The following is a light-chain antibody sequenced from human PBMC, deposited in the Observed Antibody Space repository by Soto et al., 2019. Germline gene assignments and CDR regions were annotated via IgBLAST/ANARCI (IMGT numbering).Light chain of an antibody. Sequence: QSVLTQPPSASGTPGQRVTISCSGSSSNIGSNTVNWSQQLPGTAPKLLIYSNNQRPSGVPDRFSGSKSGTSASLAISGLPCEDDAEYYCAAWDDSLNGHWVFGGGTKVTVL. CDR3: AAWDDSLNGHWV. V-gene: IGLV1-44*01. CDR1: SSNIGSNT. J-gene: IGLJ3*02. CDR2: SNN.